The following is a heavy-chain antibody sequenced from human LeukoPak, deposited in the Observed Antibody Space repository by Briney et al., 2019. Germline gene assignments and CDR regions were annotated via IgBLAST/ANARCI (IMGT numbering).Heavy chain of an antibody. V-gene: IGHV4-4*07. CDR3: ARHTRYCSGGSCYSFEAFDI. CDR1: GVSISNYF. Sequence: PSETLSLTCNVFGVSISNYFWSWLRQPAGKGLEWIGRFYASGTTYYNPSLKSRVTISVDTSKNQFSLKLSSVTAADTAVYYCARHTRYCSGGSCYSFEAFDIWGQGTMVTVSS. J-gene: IGHJ3*02. CDR2: FYASGTT. D-gene: IGHD2-15*01.